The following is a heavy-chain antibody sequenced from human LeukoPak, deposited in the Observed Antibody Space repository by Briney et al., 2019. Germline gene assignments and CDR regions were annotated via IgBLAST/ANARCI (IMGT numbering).Heavy chain of an antibody. V-gene: IGHV3-23*01. CDR1: GFTLRTSA. D-gene: IGHD2-2*01. CDR3: AKDPRVWSSTSNPVVYFQH. CDR2: IGGVGGTT. J-gene: IGHJ1*01. Sequence: QPGGSLRLSCAASGFTLRTSAMSWVRQAPGKGLEWVSAIGGVGGTTYYADSVKGRFTISRDNSKNTLYLQMNSLRAEDTAVYYCAKDPRVWSSTSNPVVYFQHWGQGTLVTVSS.